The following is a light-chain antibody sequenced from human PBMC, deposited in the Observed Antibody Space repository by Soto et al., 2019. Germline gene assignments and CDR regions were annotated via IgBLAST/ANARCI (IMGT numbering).Light chain of an antibody. Sequence: VLTQPASVSGSPGQAITVSCSGTSSDIGAHNFVSWYQQHPGKAPKLIIYEVINRPSGVSDRFSGSKPGNTASLTISGLQSEDEADYYCNSYTTSNTFVFGSGTKVTVL. CDR2: EVI. V-gene: IGLV2-14*03. CDR1: SSDIGAHNF. J-gene: IGLJ1*01. CDR3: NSYTTSNTFV.